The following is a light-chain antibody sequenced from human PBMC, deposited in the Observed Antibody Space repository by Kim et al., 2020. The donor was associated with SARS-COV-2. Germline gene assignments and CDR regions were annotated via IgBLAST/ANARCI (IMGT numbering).Light chain of an antibody. CDR2: GAS. V-gene: IGKV3-15*01. CDR3: QQYDNWPPYT. J-gene: IGKJ2*01. Sequence: VSPGDRATPSCRASQSISSNLAWYQQRPGQAPRLLIYGASNRATGIPARFSGTGSGTDFTLTISSLQSEDFAVYYCQQYDNWPPYTFGQGTKLEI. CDR1: QSISSN.